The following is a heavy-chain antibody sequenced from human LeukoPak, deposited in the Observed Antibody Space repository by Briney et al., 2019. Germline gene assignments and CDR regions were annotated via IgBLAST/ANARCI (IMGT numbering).Heavy chain of an antibody. Sequence: PSETLSLTCTVSGGSISSYYWSWIRQPPGKGLEWIGYIYYSGSTNYNPSLKSRVTISVDTSKNQFSLKLSSVTAADTAVYYCASNYYDSSDYYYLDYWGQGTLVTVSS. CDR3: ASNYYDSSDYYYLDY. CDR2: IYYSGST. CDR1: GGSISSYY. D-gene: IGHD3-22*01. V-gene: IGHV4-59*08. J-gene: IGHJ4*02.